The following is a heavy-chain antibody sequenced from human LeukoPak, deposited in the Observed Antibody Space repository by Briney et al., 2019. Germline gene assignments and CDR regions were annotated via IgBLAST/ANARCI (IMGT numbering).Heavy chain of an antibody. CDR1: GFTFSNYA. D-gene: IGHD5-18*01. CDR3: AKAWLQLWLLDY. J-gene: IGHJ4*02. CDR2: ISGSGGST. Sequence: PGGSLRLSCVASGFTFSNYAMSWVRQTPGKGLEWVSSISGSGGSTHYADSVKGRFTISRDNSKNILYLQMNSLRAEDTAVYYCAKAWLQLWLLDYWGQGTLVTVSS. V-gene: IGHV3-23*01.